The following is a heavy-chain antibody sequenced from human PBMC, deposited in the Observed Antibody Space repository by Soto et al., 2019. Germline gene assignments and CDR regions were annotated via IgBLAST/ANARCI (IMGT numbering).Heavy chain of an antibody. CDR1: GGSISSSSYY. CDR3: ASFFGFLVSGWHPRGYFDY. D-gene: IGHD6-19*01. V-gene: IGHV4-39*01. CDR2: IYYSGST. J-gene: IGHJ4*02. Sequence: QLQLQESGPGLVKPSETLSLTCTVSGGSISSSSYYWGWIRQPPGKGLEWIGSIYYSGSTYYNPSLKSRVTISVDTSKNQFSLKLSSVTAADTAVYYCASFFGFLVSGWHPRGYFDYWGQGTLVTVSS.